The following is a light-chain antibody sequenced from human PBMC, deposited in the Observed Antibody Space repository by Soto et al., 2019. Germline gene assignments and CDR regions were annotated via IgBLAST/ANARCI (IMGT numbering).Light chain of an antibody. V-gene: IGKV1-5*03. CDR3: QQDNSYSWT. CDR2: ETS. CDR1: QSVNRW. J-gene: IGKJ5*01. Sequence: DIQMTQSPSTLSASVGDRVTITCRASQSVNRWLAWYQQKPGKAPKLLIYETSSLESGVPSRFGGSGAGTEFTRKVSSLHPDDFAIYYCQQDNSYSWTVGQGTRPESK.